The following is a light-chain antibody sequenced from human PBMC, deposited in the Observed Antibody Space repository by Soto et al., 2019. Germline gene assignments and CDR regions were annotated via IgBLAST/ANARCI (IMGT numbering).Light chain of an antibody. V-gene: IGLV2-14*01. CDR2: DVS. Sequence: QSALTQPASVSGSPGQSITISCTGTSSDVGGYKYVSWYQQHPGKAPKRMIYDVSNRPSGVSNRFSGSKSGNTASLTISGLQAEDEADYYCSSYTSSSTLFGGGTKLTVL. CDR1: SSDVGGYKY. CDR3: SSYTSSSTL. J-gene: IGLJ2*01.